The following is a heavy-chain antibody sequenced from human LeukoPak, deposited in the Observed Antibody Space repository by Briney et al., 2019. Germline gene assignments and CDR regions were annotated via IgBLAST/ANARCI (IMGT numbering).Heavy chain of an antibody. Sequence: GGSLRLSCAASGFTFSSYGMHWVRQVPGKGLEWVAFIRYDGSNKYYADSVKGRFTISRDNSKNTLYLQMNSLRAEDTAVYYCAKDTHYYGSGSHFDYWGQGTLVTVSS. D-gene: IGHD3-10*01. CDR2: IRYDGSNK. J-gene: IGHJ4*02. CDR3: AKDTHYYGSGSHFDY. V-gene: IGHV3-30*02. CDR1: GFTFSSYG.